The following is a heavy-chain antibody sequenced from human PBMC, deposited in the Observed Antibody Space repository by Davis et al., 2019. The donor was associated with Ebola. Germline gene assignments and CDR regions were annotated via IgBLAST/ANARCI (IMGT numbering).Heavy chain of an antibody. CDR2: IFPDDSDA. V-gene: IGHV5-51*01. D-gene: IGHD2-15*01. Sequence: KVSCKGSGYKFSGYWIGWVRQMPGKGLEWMGIIFPDDSDARYSPSFQGHVTMSADKSINTAYLQWSSLKASDTAMYFCSTYCSGDSCYGGDTFDIWGQGTMVTVSS. CDR1: GYKFSGYW. CDR3: STYCSGDSCYGGDTFDI. J-gene: IGHJ3*02.